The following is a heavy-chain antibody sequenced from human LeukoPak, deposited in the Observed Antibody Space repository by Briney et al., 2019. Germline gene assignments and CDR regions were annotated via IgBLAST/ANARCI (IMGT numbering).Heavy chain of an antibody. D-gene: IGHD4-17*01. Sequence: ASGKVCCKAAGYTFTGSYINSVRRAPGQGLEWRGCINANSGGTNYAQKFQGRVTMTRDTSISTANMELSSLRSGDTAVYYCARDLSGDPYWYFDLWGRGTLVTVSS. CDR2: INANSGGT. V-gene: IGHV1-2*02. CDR1: GYTFTGSY. CDR3: ARDLSGDPYWYFDL. J-gene: IGHJ2*01.